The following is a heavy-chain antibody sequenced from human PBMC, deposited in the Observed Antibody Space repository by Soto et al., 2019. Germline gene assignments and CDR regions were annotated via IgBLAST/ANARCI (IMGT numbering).Heavy chain of an antibody. J-gene: IGHJ3*02. CDR2: ISSSSSYI. CDR1: GFTFSSYS. CDR3: ASAFTVVVVAATPHAFDI. Sequence: EVQLVESGGGLVKPGGSLRLSCAASGFTFSSYSMNWVRQAPGKGLEWVSSISSSSSYIYYANSVKGRFTISRDNAKNSLYLQMNSLRAEDTAVYYCASAFTVVVVAATPHAFDIWGQGTMVTVSS. V-gene: IGHV3-21*01. D-gene: IGHD2-15*01.